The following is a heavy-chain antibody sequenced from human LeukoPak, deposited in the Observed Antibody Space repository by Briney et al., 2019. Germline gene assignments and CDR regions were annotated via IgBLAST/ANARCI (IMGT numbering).Heavy chain of an antibody. CDR2: IRYDGGHT. V-gene: IGHV3-30*02. CDR3: AKGGYSGYPNPYRPAPFDY. Sequence: PGESLRLSCAASGFTFSASGMHWVRQAPGKGLEWVTFIRYDGGHTYYTDSVKGRFTVSRDNSENTLYLQMNSLRAEDTAVYYCAKGGYSGYPNPYRPAPFDYWGQGTLVTVSS. D-gene: IGHD5-12*01. J-gene: IGHJ4*02. CDR1: GFTFSASG.